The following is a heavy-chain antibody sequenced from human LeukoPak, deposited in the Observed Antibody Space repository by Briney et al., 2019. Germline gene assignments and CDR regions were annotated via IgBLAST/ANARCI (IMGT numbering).Heavy chain of an antibody. CDR2: IYYSGST. Sequence: SETLSLTCIVSGGSISSSSYYWGWIRQPPGKGLEWIGSIYYSGSTYYNPSLKSRVTISVDTSKNQFSLKLSSVTAADTAVYYCARLDGDYPFDYWGQGTLVTVSS. D-gene: IGHD4-17*01. CDR1: GGSISSSSYY. J-gene: IGHJ4*02. CDR3: ARLDGDYPFDY. V-gene: IGHV4-39*01.